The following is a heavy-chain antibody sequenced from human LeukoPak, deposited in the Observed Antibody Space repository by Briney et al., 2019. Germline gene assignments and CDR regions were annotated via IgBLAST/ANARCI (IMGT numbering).Heavy chain of an antibody. CDR2: IHYSGTT. Sequence: SETLSLTCTVSGGSMSGYYWSWIRQPPGKGLEWIGYIHYSGTTNYDPSLKSRVTISLDTSRNQFSLKLRSVTTADTAVYYCARRRVYSGSGEFDFWGQGTLVTVSS. V-gene: IGHV4-59*01. J-gene: IGHJ4*02. CDR3: ARRRVYSGSGEFDF. CDR1: GGSMSGYY. D-gene: IGHD5-12*01.